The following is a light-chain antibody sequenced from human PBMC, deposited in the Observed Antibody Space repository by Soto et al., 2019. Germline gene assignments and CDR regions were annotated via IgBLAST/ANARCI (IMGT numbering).Light chain of an antibody. CDR2: GAS. CDR1: QSVSSN. V-gene: IGKV3-15*01. CDR3: QQYNNWWT. J-gene: IGKJ1*01. Sequence: EIVMTQSPATLSVSPGERATLSCRASQSVSSNLAGYQQKPGQAPRLLIYGASTKATGIPARFSGSGSGTEFTITISSLQSEDFAVYYCQQYNNWWTFGQGTKVEI.